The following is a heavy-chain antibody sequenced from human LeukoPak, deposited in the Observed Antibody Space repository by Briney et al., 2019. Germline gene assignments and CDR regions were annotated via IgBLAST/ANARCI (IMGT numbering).Heavy chain of an antibody. CDR3: ARALIAVGAHYFDS. D-gene: IGHD6-19*01. CDR1: GDSVSSNSAA. CDR2: TYFRSKLYD. J-gene: IGHJ4*02. V-gene: IGHV6-1*01. Sequence: SRTLSLTCAISGDSVSSNSAAWNWIRQSPSRGLEWLGRTYFRSKLYDDYAVSVNSRITLNTDTSKNQFSLQLNSVTPEDTAVYYCARALIAVGAHYFDSWGQGNLVTVSS.